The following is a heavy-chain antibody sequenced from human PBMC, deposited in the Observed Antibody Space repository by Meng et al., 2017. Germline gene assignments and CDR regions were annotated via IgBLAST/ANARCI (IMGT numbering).Heavy chain of an antibody. V-gene: IGHV1-2*02. Sequence: ASVKVSCKASGYTFTGYYMHWVRQAPGQGLEWMGWINPNSGGTNYAQKFQGRVTMTRDTSISTAYMALSRLGSYDTAVYYCAGNLVADYFGSGSFYSFGGRPWYYFDYWGQGTLVTVSS. CDR2: INPNSGGT. J-gene: IGHJ4*02. D-gene: IGHD3-10*01. CDR1: GYTFTGYY. CDR3: AGNLVADYFGSGSFYSFGGRPWYYFDY.